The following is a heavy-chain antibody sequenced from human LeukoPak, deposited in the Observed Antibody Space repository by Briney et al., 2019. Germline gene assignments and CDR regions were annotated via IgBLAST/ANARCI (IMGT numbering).Heavy chain of an antibody. CDR3: AKLAASETGEGS. D-gene: IGHD6-13*01. V-gene: IGHV1-46*01. Sequence: ASVKVSCKASGYTFTSNHIHCVRQAPGQGLEWMGVINPSGDSTSYAQKFQGRVTMTRDTSTSTVYMELSSLRSEDTAIYYCAKLAASETGEGSWGQGTLVTVSS. J-gene: IGHJ5*02. CDR1: GYTFTSNH. CDR2: INPSGDST.